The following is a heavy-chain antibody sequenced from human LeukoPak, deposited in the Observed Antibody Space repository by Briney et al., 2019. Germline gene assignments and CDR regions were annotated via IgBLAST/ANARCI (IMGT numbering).Heavy chain of an antibody. V-gene: IGHV4-31*03. CDR1: GGSISSGGYY. CDR3: ARKQGGTMYDV. CDR2: FYSGGSA. J-gene: IGHJ4*02. Sequence: SQTLSLTCTVSGGSISSGGYYWSWIRQHPGKGLEWIGTFYSGGSAYYNPSLTSRVSISKDTSDNQFSLRLYSVTAADTAVYYCARKQGGTMYDVWGQGTQVTVSS. D-gene: IGHD1-7*01.